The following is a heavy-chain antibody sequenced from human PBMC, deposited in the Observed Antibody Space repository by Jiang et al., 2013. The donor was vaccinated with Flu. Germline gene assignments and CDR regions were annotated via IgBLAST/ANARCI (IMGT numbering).Heavy chain of an antibody. D-gene: IGHD3-22*01. CDR2: IIPIFGTA. CDR3: ARDPRYYYDSSGSIHL. V-gene: IGHV1-69*06. CDR1: GGTFSSYA. J-gene: IGHJ5*02. Sequence: GAEVKKPGSSVKVSCKASGGTFSSYAISWVRQAPGQGLEWMGGIIPIFGTANYAQKFQGRVTITADKSTSTAYMELSSLRSEDTAVYYCARDPRYYYDSSGSIHLWGQGTLVTVSS.